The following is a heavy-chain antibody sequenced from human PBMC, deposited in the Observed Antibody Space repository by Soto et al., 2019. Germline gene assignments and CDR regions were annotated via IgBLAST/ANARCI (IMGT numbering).Heavy chain of an antibody. CDR2: ISWNSGSI. CDR3: AKGARITIFGVVQN. Sequence: GGSLRLSCAASGFTFDDYAMHWVRQAPGKGLEWVSGISWNSGSIGYADSVKGRFTISRDNAKNSLYLQMNSLRAEDTALYYCAKGARITIFGVVQNWGQGTLVTVSS. D-gene: IGHD3-3*01. J-gene: IGHJ4*02. V-gene: IGHV3-9*01. CDR1: GFTFDDYA.